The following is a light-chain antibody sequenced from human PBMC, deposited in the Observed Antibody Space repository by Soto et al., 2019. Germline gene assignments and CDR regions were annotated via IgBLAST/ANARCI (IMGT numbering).Light chain of an antibody. Sequence: VLAQLPSVSGAPGQRVTISCSGPTSNIGADYDVQWYRQLPATAPKLLIHGNTNRPSAVLDRFSGSKSGTSAALPITGRQPDEEGDDYCQSYYSGQRGYVFGSGTKLTVL. CDR3: QSYYSGQRGYV. J-gene: IGLJ1*01. V-gene: IGLV1-40*01. CDR2: GNT. CDR1: TSNIGADYD.